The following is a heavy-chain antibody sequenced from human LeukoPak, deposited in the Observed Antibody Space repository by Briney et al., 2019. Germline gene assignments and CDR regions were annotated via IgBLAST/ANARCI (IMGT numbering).Heavy chain of an antibody. CDR3: ARVGTAMVIKGFFDY. CDR2: IYPGDSDT. V-gene: IGHV5-51*01. Sequence: PGESLKISCKGSGYSFTSYWIGWVRQMPGKGLEWMGIIYPGDSDTRYSPSFQGQVTISADKSISTAYLQWSSLKASDTAMYYCARVGTAMVIKGFFDYWGQGTLVTVSS. CDR1: GYSFTSYW. J-gene: IGHJ4*02. D-gene: IGHD5-18*01.